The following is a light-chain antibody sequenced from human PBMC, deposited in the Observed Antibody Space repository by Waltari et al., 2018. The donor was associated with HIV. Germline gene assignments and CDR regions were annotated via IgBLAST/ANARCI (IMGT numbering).Light chain of an antibody. V-gene: IGKV4-1*01. J-gene: IGKJ1*01. CDR3: HQYASPPWT. CDR1: QSVLYSPNNKNY. CDR2: WAS. Sequence: DIVMTQSPDSLAVSLGERATINCKSSQSVLYSPNNKNYLAWYQQKPGQPPRLLIYWASTRESGVPDRFSGSGSRTDFTHTISSLQAEDVAVYYCHQYASPPWTFGQGTKVEIK.